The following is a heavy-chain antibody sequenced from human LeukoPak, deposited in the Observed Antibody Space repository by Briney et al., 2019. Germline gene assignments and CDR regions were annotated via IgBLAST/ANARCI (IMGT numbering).Heavy chain of an antibody. CDR1: GASISSYY. CDR2: IFTSGST. J-gene: IGHJ4*02. CDR3: ARGPPADTVTSYDDY. D-gene: IGHD4-11*01. Sequence: SETLSLTCTVSGASISSYYWSWIRQPAGKGLEWIGRIFTSGSTNYNPSLKSRVTMSVDTSKNQFSLKLSSVTAADTAVYYCARGPPADTVTSYDDYWGQGTLVTVSS. V-gene: IGHV4-4*07.